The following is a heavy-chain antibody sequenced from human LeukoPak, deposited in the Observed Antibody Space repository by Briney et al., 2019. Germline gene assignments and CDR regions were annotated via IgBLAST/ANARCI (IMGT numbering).Heavy chain of an antibody. Sequence: GGSLRLYCTASGFTFGDYAMRWFRQAPGKGLEWVGFIRSKAYGGTTEYAASVKGRFTISRDDSKSIAYLQMNSLKTEDTAVYYCTRGVGVRIAFDIWGQGTMVTVSS. CDR1: GFTFGDYA. D-gene: IGHD3-10*01. J-gene: IGHJ3*02. V-gene: IGHV3-49*03. CDR2: IRSKAYGGTT. CDR3: TRGVGVRIAFDI.